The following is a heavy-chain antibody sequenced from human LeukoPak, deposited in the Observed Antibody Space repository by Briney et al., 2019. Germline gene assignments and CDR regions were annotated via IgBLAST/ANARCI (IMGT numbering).Heavy chain of an antibody. CDR3: ARVGYYYGFANDY. V-gene: IGHV4-34*01. CDR2: INHSGST. CDR1: GGSFSGYY. D-gene: IGHD3-10*01. Sequence: SETLSLTCAVYGGSFSGYYWSWIRQPPGKGLGWIGEINHSGSTNYNPSLKSRVTISVDTSKNQFSLKLSSVTAADTAVYYCARVGYYYGFANDYWGQGTLVTVSS. J-gene: IGHJ4*02.